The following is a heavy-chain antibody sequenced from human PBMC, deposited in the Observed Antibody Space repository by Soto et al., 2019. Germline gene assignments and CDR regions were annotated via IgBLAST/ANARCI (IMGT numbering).Heavy chain of an antibody. CDR3: AADATPKPYSNYGMDV. D-gene: IGHD4-4*01. CDR1: GFTFTSSA. J-gene: IGHJ6*02. Sequence: ASVKVSCKASGFTFTSSAMQWVRQARGQRLEWIGWIVVGSGNTNYAQKFQERVTITRDMSTSTAYMELSSLRSEDTDVYYWAADATPKPYSNYGMDVWGQGTTVTVSS. CDR2: IVVGSGNT. V-gene: IGHV1-58*02.